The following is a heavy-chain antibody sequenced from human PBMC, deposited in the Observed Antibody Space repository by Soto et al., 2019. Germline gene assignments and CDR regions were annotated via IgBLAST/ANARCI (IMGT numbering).Heavy chain of an antibody. V-gene: IGHV1-2*02. Sequence: ASVKVSCKASGYTFTGYYMHWVRQAPGQGLEWMGWINPNSGGTNYAQKFQGRVTMTRDTSISTAYMELSRLRSDDTAVYYCARVGSSCPHYYYYGMDVWGQGTTVTVCS. CDR3: ARVGSSCPHYYYYGMDV. J-gene: IGHJ6*01. CDR2: INPNSGGT. CDR1: GYTFTGYY. D-gene: IGHD6-13*01.